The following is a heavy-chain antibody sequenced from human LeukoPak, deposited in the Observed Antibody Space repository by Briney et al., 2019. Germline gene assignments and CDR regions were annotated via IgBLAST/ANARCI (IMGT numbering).Heavy chain of an antibody. J-gene: IGHJ5*02. CDR1: GFTFSRSW. D-gene: IGHD6-19*01. V-gene: IGHV3-7*01. CDR3: ASSGWYSTPNWFDP. Sequence: GGSLRLSCTASGFTFSRSWMHWVRQAPGKGLEWVASIKEDGSEKYYVDSVKGRFTISRDNTKNSLYLQMNSLRAEDTAMYYCASSGWYSTPNWFDPWGQGTLVIVSS. CDR2: IKEDGSEK.